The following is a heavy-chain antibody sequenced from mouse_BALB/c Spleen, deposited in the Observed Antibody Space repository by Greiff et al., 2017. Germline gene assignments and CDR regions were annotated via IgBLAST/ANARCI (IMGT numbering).Heavy chain of an antibody. CDR2: ISSGSSTI. V-gene: IGHV5-17*02. CDR3: ASPDY. Sequence: EVQLVESGGGLVQPGGSRKLSCAASGFTFSSFGMHWVRQAPEKGLEWVAYISSGSSTIYYADTVKGRFTISRDNPKNTLFLQMSSLKSEDTAMYYCASPDYWGQGTTLTVSS. J-gene: IGHJ2*01. CDR1: GFTFSSFG.